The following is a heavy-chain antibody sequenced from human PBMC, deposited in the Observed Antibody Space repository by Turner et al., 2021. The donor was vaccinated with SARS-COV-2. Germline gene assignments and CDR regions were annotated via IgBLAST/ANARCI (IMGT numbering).Heavy chain of an antibody. D-gene: IGHD3-10*01. CDR2: IYYSGTS. Sequence: QVHLQESGPGLVKPSETLSLTCTVSGGSISSSRYFWGWIRQPPTKELEWIGSIYYSGTSYYTPSLKSRVSLSIDPSKNQFSLNLTSVTAADTALFYCARQAAGQGLDYWGRGILVTVSS. V-gene: IGHV4-39*01. CDR3: ARQAAGQGLDY. J-gene: IGHJ4*02. CDR1: GGSISSSRYF.